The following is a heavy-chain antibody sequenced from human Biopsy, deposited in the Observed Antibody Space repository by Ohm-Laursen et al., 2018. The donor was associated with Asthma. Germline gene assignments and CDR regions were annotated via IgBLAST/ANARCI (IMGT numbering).Heavy chain of an antibody. CDR2: INAGNGNT. CDR1: GSTFINNA. Sequence: SSVTASRNASGSTFINNAIHWVRQAPGQRLGWMGWINAGNGNTKYSQKFQGRVTITRDTSASTAYMDLSSLRSEDTAVYYCARTYYDFLTGQVNDAFDIWGQGTVVTVSS. CDR3: ARTYYDFLTGQVNDAFDI. D-gene: IGHD3-9*01. V-gene: IGHV1-3*01. J-gene: IGHJ3*02.